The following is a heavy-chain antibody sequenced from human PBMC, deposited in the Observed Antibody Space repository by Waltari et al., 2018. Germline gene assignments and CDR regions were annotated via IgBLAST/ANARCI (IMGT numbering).Heavy chain of an antibody. V-gene: IGHV1-8*01. CDR3: ARGIASAGRPAGHYYYYMDV. CDR2: MNHNSGNT. Sequence: QVQLVQSGAEVKKPLASVKVSCKASGYTFTRYDINWVRQDTGQGIEWMGWMNHNSGNTGYAKKFQCRITMTRNTSISTAHMELSGLTSEDTAVYYCARGIASAGRPAGHYYYYMDVWGKGTTVTVSS. D-gene: IGHD6-13*01. J-gene: IGHJ6*03. CDR1: GYTFTRYD.